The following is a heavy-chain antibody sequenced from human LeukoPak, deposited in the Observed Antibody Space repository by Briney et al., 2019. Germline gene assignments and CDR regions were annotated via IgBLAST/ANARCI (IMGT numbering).Heavy chain of an antibody. CDR2: IWYDGSNK. Sequence: PGGSLRLSCAASGFTFSSYGMHWVRQAPGKGLEWVAVIWYDGSNKYYADSVKGRFTISRDNSKNTLYLQMNSLRAEDTAVYYCARDGGPTVEDYYYYYGMDVWGQGTTVTVSS. CDR3: ARDGGPTVEDYYYYYGMDV. J-gene: IGHJ6*02. CDR1: GFTFSSYG. V-gene: IGHV3-33*01. D-gene: IGHD1-1*01.